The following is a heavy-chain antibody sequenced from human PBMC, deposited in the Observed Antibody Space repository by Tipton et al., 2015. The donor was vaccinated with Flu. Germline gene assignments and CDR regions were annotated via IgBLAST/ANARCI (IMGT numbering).Heavy chain of an antibody. J-gene: IGHJ4*02. CDR1: GASISSGGYY. D-gene: IGHD5-18*01. V-gene: IGHV4-31*03. Sequence: GLVKPSETLSLTCSVSGASISSGGYYWSWIRQHPGKGLEWIGYIHYSGSTYYNPSLRSRVTISVDTSKNQFSLNLSSLTAADTAVYYCARDEDTSMGTHWGQGTLVTVSS. CDR2: IHYSGST. CDR3: ARDEDTSMGTH.